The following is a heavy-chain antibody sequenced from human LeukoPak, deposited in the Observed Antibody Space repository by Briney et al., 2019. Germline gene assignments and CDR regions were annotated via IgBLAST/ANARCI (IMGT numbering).Heavy chain of an antibody. D-gene: IGHD6-25*01. CDR1: GGSFSGYY. J-gene: IGHJ5*02. CDR2: INHSGST. CDR3: AVASGRSSRCSQGCWFDP. Sequence: SETLSLTCAVYGGSFSGYYWNWIRQSPGKGLEWIGDINHSGSTNYNPSLKSRVTISVDMSKNQFSLKVRSVTAADTAVYYCAVASGRSSRCSQGCWFDPWGQGTLVTVSS. V-gene: IGHV4-34*01.